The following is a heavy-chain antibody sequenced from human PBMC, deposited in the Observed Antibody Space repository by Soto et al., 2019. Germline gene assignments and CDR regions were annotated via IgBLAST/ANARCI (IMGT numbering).Heavy chain of an antibody. CDR2: IYYSGST. Sequence: TLSLTCTASGGSISSGGYYWSWIRQHPGKGLEWIGYIYYSGSTYYNPSLKSRVTISVDTSKNQFSLKLSSVTAADTAVYYCARGSAYYDYVWGSYRYTGLFDYWGQGTLVTVSS. CDR3: ARGSAYYDYVWGSYRYTGLFDY. CDR1: GGSISSGGYY. V-gene: IGHV4-31*03. J-gene: IGHJ4*02. D-gene: IGHD3-16*02.